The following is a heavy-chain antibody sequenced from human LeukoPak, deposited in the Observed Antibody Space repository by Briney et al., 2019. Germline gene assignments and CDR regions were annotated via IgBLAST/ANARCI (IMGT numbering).Heavy chain of an antibody. D-gene: IGHD3-22*01. CDR1: GFTFRNYA. V-gene: IGHV3-23*01. CDR2: ISGSGGSI. Sequence: PGGSLRLSCAASGFTFRNYAMSWVRQAPGKGLEWVSVISGSGGSINYADSVKGRFTISRDSSKNTLYLQMNSLRAEDTAVYFCAKGYYYDSGGFSHFDYWGQGTLVTVSS. J-gene: IGHJ4*02. CDR3: AKGYYYDSGGFSHFDY.